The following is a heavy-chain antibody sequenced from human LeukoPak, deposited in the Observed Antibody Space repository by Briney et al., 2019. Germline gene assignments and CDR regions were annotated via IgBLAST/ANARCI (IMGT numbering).Heavy chain of an antibody. Sequence: GWSLRLSCEGAGVSISDFYMNWIRQAPGKGLGRVSSISSSGNNILYADSVKGRFTISRDNANNSMHLQMSGLRAEDTAVYYCASRPGYSYAFDQWGHGSLVTVSS. V-gene: IGHV3-11*01. CDR1: GVSISDFY. D-gene: IGHD5-18*01. CDR2: ISSSGNNI. J-gene: IGHJ4*01. CDR3: ASRPGYSYAFDQ.